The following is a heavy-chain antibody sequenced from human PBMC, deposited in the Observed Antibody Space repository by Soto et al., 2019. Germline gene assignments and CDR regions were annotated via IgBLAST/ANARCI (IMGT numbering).Heavy chain of an antibody. V-gene: IGHV1-69*01. J-gene: IGHJ6*02. Sequence: QVQLVQSGAEVKKPGSSVKVSCKASGGTFSSYAITWVRQAPGQGLEWMGGIIPIFGTANYAQKFQRRVTITADESTNTANTEQSSLRSEDPAVYYCARGWITMVRGVRGYYYYGMDVWGQGTTVAVSS. CDR2: IIPIFGTA. D-gene: IGHD3-10*01. CDR3: ARGWITMVRGVRGYYYYGMDV. CDR1: GGTFSSYA.